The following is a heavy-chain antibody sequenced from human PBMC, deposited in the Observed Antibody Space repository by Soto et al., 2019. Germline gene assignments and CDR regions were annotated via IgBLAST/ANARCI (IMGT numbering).Heavy chain of an antibody. CDR3: SRLTGFFTISTFDP. V-gene: IGHV4-4*02. Sequence: SETLSLTCGVSGDSVSSVNWWSWVRQAPGKGLECIGEIYHSGTTNYNPSLTGRVTMSVDKAKNQFSLNLTSVTAADTAVYYCSRLTGFFTISTFDPWGQGTLVAVSS. D-gene: IGHD2-8*01. CDR1: GDSVSSVNW. CDR2: IYHSGTT. J-gene: IGHJ5*02.